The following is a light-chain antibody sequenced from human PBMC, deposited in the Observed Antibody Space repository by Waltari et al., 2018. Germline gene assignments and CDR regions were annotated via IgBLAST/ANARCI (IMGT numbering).Light chain of an antibody. Sequence: QSVLTQPPSASGTPGQRVTISCSGSISNIGRNTVHWHQHLPGTAPKLLIYSTNQRPSGVPDRFSGSQSDTSASLATSGLQSEDEADYYCATWDDNLNGWVFGGGTKLTVL. CDR2: STN. CDR3: ATWDDNLNGWV. J-gene: IGLJ3*02. V-gene: IGLV1-44*01. CDR1: ISNIGRNT.